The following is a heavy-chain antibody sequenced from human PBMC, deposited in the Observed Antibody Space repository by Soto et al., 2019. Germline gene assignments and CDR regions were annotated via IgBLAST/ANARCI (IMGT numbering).Heavy chain of an antibody. V-gene: IGHV3-23*01. D-gene: IGHD2-2*01. CDR2: ISGGGDAT. J-gene: IGHJ2*01. CDR1: GFTFINYA. CDR3: AIKMLGSTSRTEDCYFDL. Sequence: EVQLLESGGGLVQPGGSLRLSCAGSGFTFINYAMNWVRQAPGKGLEWVSSISGGGDATFFPDSVRGRFTFARDNSTNTLALQMNRLGVEVTAVYNCAIKMLGSTSRTEDCYFDLWGRGTLVTVSS.